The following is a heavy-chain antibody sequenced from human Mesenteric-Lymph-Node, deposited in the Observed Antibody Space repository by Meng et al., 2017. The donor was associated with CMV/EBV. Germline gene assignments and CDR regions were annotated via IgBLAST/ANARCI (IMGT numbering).Heavy chain of an antibody. V-gene: IGHV1-2*02. Sequence: SCKSSGYTFTSYFLHWVRQAPGQGLEWVGIVNPNSGGTDYAQKFQGRVTMTRDTSITTAYMELSSLRSDDTAVYYCATEASAGGIDYWGQGTLVTVSS. J-gene: IGHJ4*02. D-gene: IGHD6-13*01. CDR1: GYTFTSYF. CDR3: ATEASAGGIDY. CDR2: VNPNSGGT.